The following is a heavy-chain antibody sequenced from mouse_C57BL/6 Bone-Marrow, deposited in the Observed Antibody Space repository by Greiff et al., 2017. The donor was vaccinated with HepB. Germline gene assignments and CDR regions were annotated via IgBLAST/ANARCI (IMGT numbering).Heavy chain of an antibody. CDR1: GYTFTSYW. CDR2: IDPSDSET. V-gene: IGHV1-52*01. D-gene: IGHD2-4*01. Sequence: QVQLQQPGAELVRPGSSVKLSCKASGYTFTSYWMHWVKQRPIQGLEWIGNIDPSDSETHYNQKFKDKATLTVDTSSSTAYMQLSSLTSEDSAVYYCARRGGLRWYFDVWGTGTTVTVSS. J-gene: IGHJ1*03. CDR3: ARRGGLRWYFDV.